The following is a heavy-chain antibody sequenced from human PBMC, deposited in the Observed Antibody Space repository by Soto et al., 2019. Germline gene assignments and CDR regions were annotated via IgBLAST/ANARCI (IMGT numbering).Heavy chain of an antibody. CDR1: GFTFSSYW. CDR3: ARDHNDFPDWFDP. V-gene: IGHV3-7*01. CDR2: IKQDGSEE. Sequence: EVQLVESGGGLVQPGGSLRLSCAASGFTFSSYWMSWVRQAPGKGREWVANIKQDGSEEYYVDSVKGRFTISRDNAKNSLYLQMNSLRAEDTAVYYCARDHNDFPDWFDPWGQGTLVTVSS. J-gene: IGHJ5*02. D-gene: IGHD3-3*01.